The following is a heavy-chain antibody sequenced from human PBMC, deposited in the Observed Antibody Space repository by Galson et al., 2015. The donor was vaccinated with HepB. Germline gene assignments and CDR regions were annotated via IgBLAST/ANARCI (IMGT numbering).Heavy chain of an antibody. J-gene: IGHJ6*02. CDR3: AQDLTYYYGSGSYFVGMDV. D-gene: IGHD3-10*01. Sequence: SLRLSCAASGFTFEDYAMHWVRQVPGKGLEWGSGISWNSDFTGYADSVRGRFTISRVNTKYSLYLQMNSVRSEDTALYYCAQDLTYYYGSGSYFVGMDVWGQGTTVTVSS. V-gene: IGHV3-9*01. CDR2: ISWNSDFT. CDR1: GFTFEDYA.